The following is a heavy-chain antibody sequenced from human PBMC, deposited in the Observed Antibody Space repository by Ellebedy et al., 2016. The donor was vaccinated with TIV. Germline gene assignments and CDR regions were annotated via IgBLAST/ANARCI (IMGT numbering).Heavy chain of an antibody. J-gene: IGHJ3*02. CDR1: AGSISRSDYY. V-gene: IGHV4-39*07. Sequence: MPSETLSLTCTVSAGSISRSDYYWGWIRQPPGKGLAWIGSLPYSWTTYYNPSLKSRVSMSVDTSKNQLSLKLTSVTAAHTAVYFCARDPPGDDAFEMWGQGTMVTVSS. CDR2: LPYSWTT. CDR3: ARDPPGDDAFEM. D-gene: IGHD3-16*01.